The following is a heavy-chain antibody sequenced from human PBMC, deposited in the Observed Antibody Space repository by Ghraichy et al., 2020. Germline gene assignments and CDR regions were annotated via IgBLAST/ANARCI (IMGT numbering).Heavy chain of an antibody. CDR3: ARSYSSSWYLNWFDP. V-gene: IGHV4-39*01. Sequence: SETLSLTCTVSGGSISRSSYYWGWIRQPPGKGLEWIGSLYYSGSTYYNPSLKSRVTISVDTSKNQFSLKLSSVTAADTAVYYCARSYSSSWYLNWFDPWGQGTLVSVSS. CDR1: GGSISRSSYY. J-gene: IGHJ5*02. CDR2: LYYSGST. D-gene: IGHD6-13*01.